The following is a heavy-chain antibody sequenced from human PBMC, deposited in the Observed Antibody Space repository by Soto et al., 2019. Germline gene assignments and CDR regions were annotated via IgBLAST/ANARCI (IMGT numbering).Heavy chain of an antibody. V-gene: IGHV5-51*01. CDR2: IYPGDSDT. CDR1: GYSFTSYC. CDR3: ARHAFNPEEYCSVGICYGPDLTYVH. Sequence: PGESLRISCKGSGYSFTSYCIGWVRQMPGKGLEWMGIIYPGDSDTKYSPSFQGQVTISADKSISTAYLQWSSLKASDTAMYYCARHAFNPEEYCSVGICYGPDLTYVHWCQRPLVTVST. D-gene: IGHD2-15*01. J-gene: IGHJ4*02.